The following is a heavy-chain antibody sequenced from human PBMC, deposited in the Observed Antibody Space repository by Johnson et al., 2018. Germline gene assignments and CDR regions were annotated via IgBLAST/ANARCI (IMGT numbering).Heavy chain of an antibody. CDR3: VGNGGAFDF. D-gene: IGHD2-8*01. Sequence: VQLVQSGGGLVQPGGSLRLSCEASGFTFSNHWMSWVRQAPGKGLEWVANIKQDGSDKKYVDFVKGRFTISRANAKNSLYLQMNSLRVEDTAVYYCVGNGGAFDFWGQGTRVTVSS. V-gene: IGHV3-7*01. J-gene: IGHJ3*01. CDR2: IKQDGSDK. CDR1: GFTFSNHW.